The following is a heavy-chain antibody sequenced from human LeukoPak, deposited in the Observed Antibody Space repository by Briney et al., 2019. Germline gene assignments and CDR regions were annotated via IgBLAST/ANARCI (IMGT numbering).Heavy chain of an antibody. Sequence: ASVKVSCKASGYTFTGYYMHWVRQAPGQGLEWMGWINPNSGGTNYAQKFQGRVTMTRDTSISTAYMELSRLRSDDTAVYYCATYCSSTSCYNYWGQGPLVTVSS. D-gene: IGHD2-2*02. CDR2: INPNSGGT. CDR1: GYTFTGYY. V-gene: IGHV1-2*02. J-gene: IGHJ4*02. CDR3: ATYCSSTSCYNY.